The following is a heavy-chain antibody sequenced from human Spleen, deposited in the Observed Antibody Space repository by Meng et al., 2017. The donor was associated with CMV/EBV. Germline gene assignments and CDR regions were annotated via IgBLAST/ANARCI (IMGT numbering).Heavy chain of an antibody. CDR1: GFTFSNYA. CDR2: IFGVGSKT. D-gene: IGHD3-10*01. Sequence: GESLKISCVASGFTFSNYAMSWVRQAPGKGLEWLSIIFGVGSKTYYADSVRGRFTISRDNAKNSLFLQMNSLRDDDTAVYYCARDRHDYYGSGSYSYWGQGILVTVSS. V-gene: IGHV3-23*03. CDR3: ARDRHDYYGSGSYSY. J-gene: IGHJ4*02.